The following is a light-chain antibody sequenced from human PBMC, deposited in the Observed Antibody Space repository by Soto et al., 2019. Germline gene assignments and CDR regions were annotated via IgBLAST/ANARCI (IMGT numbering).Light chain of an antibody. CDR3: AAWDDSLTGYL. CDR1: SSNIGSNT. V-gene: IGLV1-44*01. CDR2: SNN. Sequence: QSVLTQPPSASGTPGQRVTISCSGSSSNIGSNTVNWYQQLPGTAPKLLIYSNNQRPSGVPDRFSGSKSGTSASLAISGLQSEDEADYYCAAWDDSLTGYLFGTVNKVTV. J-gene: IGLJ1*01.